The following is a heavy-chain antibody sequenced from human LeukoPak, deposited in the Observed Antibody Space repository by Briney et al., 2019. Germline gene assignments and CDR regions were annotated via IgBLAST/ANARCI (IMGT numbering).Heavy chain of an antibody. CDR2: INHSGSA. V-gene: IGHV4-34*01. CDR3: ARQKGYSNYVATNFDY. CDR1: GGSFSGYY. Sequence: SGTLCLTCAVYGGSFSGYYWSWVRQPPGKGLGCIGEINHSGSANYNPSLKSRVTISVDTSKNQFPLKLSSVPAADTAVYYCARQKGYSNYVATNFDYWGQGTLVTVSS. D-gene: IGHD4-11*01. J-gene: IGHJ4*02.